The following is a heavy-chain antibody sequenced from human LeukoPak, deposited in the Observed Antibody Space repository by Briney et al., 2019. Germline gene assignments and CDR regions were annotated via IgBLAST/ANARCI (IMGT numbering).Heavy chain of an antibody. J-gene: IGHJ4*02. V-gene: IGHV3-23*01. CDR2: ISGSGGST. CDR3: ATDVRRQLVPDY. D-gene: IGHD6-6*01. Sequence: GGSLRLSCAASGFTFSSYAMSWVRQAPGKGLEWVSAISGSGGSTYYADSVKGRFTISRDNSKNTLYLQMNSLRSEDTAVYYCATDVRRQLVPDYWGQGTLVTVSS. CDR1: GFTFSSYA.